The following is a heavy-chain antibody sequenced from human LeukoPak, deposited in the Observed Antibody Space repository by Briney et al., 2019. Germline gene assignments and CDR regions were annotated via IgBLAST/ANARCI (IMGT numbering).Heavy chain of an antibody. D-gene: IGHD3-9*01. Sequence: QSGGSLRLSCAASGFTFSSYSMNWVRQAPGKGLEWVSYISSSSSTIYYADSVKGRFTISRDNAKNSLYLQMNSLRAEDTAVYYCARVEVFGWVSYSAFDIWGQGTMVTVSS. V-gene: IGHV3-48*04. CDR2: ISSSSSTI. CDR1: GFTFSSYS. J-gene: IGHJ3*02. CDR3: ARVEVFGWVSYSAFDI.